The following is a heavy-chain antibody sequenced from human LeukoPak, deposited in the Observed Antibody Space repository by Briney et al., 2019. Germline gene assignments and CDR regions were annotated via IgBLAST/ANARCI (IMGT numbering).Heavy chain of an antibody. CDR1: GYSISSGYY. D-gene: IGHD6-6*01. CDR2: INHSGST. V-gene: IGHV4-38-2*02. J-gene: IGHJ4*02. Sequence: PSETLSLTCTVSGYSISSGYYWGWIRQPPGKGLEWIGEINHSGSTNYNPSLKSRVTISVDTSKNQFSLKLSSVTAADTAVYHCARGGVSIAARPFDYWGQGTLVTVSS. CDR3: ARGGVSIAARPFDY.